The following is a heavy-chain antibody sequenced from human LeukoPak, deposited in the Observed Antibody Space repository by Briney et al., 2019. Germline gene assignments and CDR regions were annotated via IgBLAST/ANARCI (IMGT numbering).Heavy chain of an antibody. CDR2: IYHSGST. V-gene: IGHV4-4*02. D-gene: IGHD3-22*01. Sequence: SETLSLTCAVSGGSISSSNWWSWVRQPPGKGLEWIGEIYHSGSTNYNPSLKSRVTISVDKSKNQFSLKLSSVTAADTAVYYCARVAYYYDSSGYYPYYFDYWGQGTLVTVSS. J-gene: IGHJ4*02. CDR3: ARVAYYYDSSGYYPYYFDY. CDR1: GGSISSSNW.